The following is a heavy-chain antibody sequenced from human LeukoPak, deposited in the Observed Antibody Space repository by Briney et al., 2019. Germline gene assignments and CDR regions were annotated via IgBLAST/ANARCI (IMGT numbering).Heavy chain of an antibody. Sequence: GESLKISCKASGYSFTNNWIGWVRQMPGKGLEWMGIIYPGDSDTRYSPSFQGQVTISADKSISTAYLQWSSLKASDTAMYYCARSCRSSTSCYNYWGQGTLVTVSS. D-gene: IGHD2-2*02. CDR3: ARSCRSSTSCYNY. J-gene: IGHJ4*02. CDR2: IYPGDSDT. CDR1: GYSFTNNW. V-gene: IGHV5-51*01.